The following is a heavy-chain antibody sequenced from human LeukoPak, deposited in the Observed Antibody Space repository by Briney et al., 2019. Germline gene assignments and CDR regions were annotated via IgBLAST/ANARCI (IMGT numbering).Heavy chain of an antibody. CDR3: ARDSGDGSGTYYPYGMDV. V-gene: IGHV3-21*01. CDR1: GFTFSSYN. D-gene: IGHD3-10*01. J-gene: IGHJ6*02. CDR2: INRSSIYI. Sequence: GGSLRLSCAASGFTFSSYNMNWVRQAPGKGLEWVSSINRSSIYIYYADSVKGRFTISRDNGENSLSLQMNSLRAEDTAVYYCARDSGDGSGTYYPYGMDVWGQGTTVTVSS.